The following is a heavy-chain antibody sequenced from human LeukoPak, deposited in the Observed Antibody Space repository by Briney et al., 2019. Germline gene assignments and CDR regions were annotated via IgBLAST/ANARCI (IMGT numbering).Heavy chain of an antibody. CDR1: GYTFTSYG. CDR2: INPNFGDT. J-gene: IGHJ3*02. Sequence: GASVKVSCKASGYTFTSYGISWVRQAPGQGLEWMGWINPNFGDTKYAQKFQGRVTLTRDSSISTAYMELGRLTSDDTAVYYCARSGTFDIWGQGTLVTVSS. CDR3: ARSGTFDI. V-gene: IGHV1-2*02.